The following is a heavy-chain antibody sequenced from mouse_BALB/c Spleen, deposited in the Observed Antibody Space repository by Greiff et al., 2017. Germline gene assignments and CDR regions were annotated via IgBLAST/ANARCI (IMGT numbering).Heavy chain of an antibody. Sequence: EVQRVESGGGLVKPGGSLKLSCAASGFAFSSYDMSWVRQTPEKRLEWVAYISSGGGSTYYPDTVKGRFTISRDNAKNTLYLQMSSLKSEDTAMYYCARLTTVVPDYWGQGTTLTVSS. J-gene: IGHJ2*01. CDR2: ISSGGGST. CDR3: ARLTTVVPDY. CDR1: GFAFSSYD. V-gene: IGHV5-12-1*01. D-gene: IGHD1-1*01.